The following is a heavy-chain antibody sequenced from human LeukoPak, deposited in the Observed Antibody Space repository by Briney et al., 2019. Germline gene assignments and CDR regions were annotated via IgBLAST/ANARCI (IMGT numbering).Heavy chain of an antibody. CDR3: AREMGDKYNSSWALDL. Sequence: GGSLRLSCAASGFTFSNSDMHWVRQAAGKGLEWVSAIGTVGDTYYPDSVKGRFTISRENAKNSLYLQMNSLRAGDTAVYYCAREMGDKYNSSWALDLWGRGTLVTVSS. J-gene: IGHJ2*01. D-gene: IGHD6-13*01. CDR2: IGTVGDT. V-gene: IGHV3-13*01. CDR1: GFTFSNSD.